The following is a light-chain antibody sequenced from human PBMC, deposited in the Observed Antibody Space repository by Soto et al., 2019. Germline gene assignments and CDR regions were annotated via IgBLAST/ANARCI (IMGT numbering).Light chain of an antibody. CDR3: QQYGTSEII. CDR2: DTS. CDR1: QSFSSSY. V-gene: IGKV3-20*01. Sequence: EIVCTHSPCTLSLSPGERATLSCRASQSFSSSYLAWYQQKPVQPPRLLIYDTSKRATGIPDRFSGSVSGTDFTLSISRVEPEDFAVFYCQQYGTSEIIFGQRTRLEI. J-gene: IGKJ5*01.